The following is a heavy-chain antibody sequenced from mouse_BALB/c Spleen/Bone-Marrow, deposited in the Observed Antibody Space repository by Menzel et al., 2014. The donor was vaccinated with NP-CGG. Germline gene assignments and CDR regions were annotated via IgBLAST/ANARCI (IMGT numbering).Heavy chain of an antibody. CDR3: ARDLLRSHFDY. CDR2: ISTYNGNT. V-gene: IGHV1-67*01. CDR1: GYTFTDYA. Sequence: VMLVESGPEVVRPGVSVRISCKGTGYTFTDYAMHWVKQSHAKSLEWIGLISTYNGNTNYNPKFKGKATMTVDKSSSTAYMELARLTSEDSAIYYCARDLLRSHFDYWGQGTTLTVSS. D-gene: IGHD1-1*01. J-gene: IGHJ2*01.